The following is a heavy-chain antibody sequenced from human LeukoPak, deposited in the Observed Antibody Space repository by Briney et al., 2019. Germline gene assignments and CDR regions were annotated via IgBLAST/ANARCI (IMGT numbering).Heavy chain of an antibody. D-gene: IGHD3-16*01. CDR3: ARDRRFGLDAFDI. V-gene: IGHV3-48*01. CDR1: GFTFSSYS. Sequence: GGSLRLSCAASGFTFSSYSMNWVRQAPGKGLEWVSYISSSSSTIYYADSVKGRFTISRDNAKNSLYLQMNSLRAEDTAVYYCARDRRFGLDAFDIWDQGTMVTVSS. J-gene: IGHJ3*02. CDR2: ISSSSSTI.